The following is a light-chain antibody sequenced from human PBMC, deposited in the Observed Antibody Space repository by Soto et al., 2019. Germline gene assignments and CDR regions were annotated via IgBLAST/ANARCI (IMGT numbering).Light chain of an antibody. Sequence: AIRMTQSPSSLSASTGDRVTITCRASQGISSYLAWYQQKPGKAPKLLIYAASTLQSGVPSRFSGSGSGTDFTLTISCLQSEDFETYYSQQYYSYPITFGQGTRLE. V-gene: IGKV1-8*01. CDR1: QGISSY. CDR3: QQYYSYPIT. CDR2: AAS. J-gene: IGKJ5*01.